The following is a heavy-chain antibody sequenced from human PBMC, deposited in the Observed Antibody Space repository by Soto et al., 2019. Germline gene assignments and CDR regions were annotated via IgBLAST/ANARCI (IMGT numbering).Heavy chain of an antibody. V-gene: IGHV3-11*05. J-gene: IGHJ6*02. CDR3: VREYYYGMDV. CDR1: GFTFSAYY. Sequence: QEQLVESGGGLVRPGGSLRLSSAASGFTFSAYYMTWMRQAPGKGLEWVSYITSSSDYTNYAGSVKGRFTISRDNAKNSLYLQMNSLRVEDTAVYYCVREYYYGMDVWGQGTTVTVSS. CDR2: ITSSSDYT.